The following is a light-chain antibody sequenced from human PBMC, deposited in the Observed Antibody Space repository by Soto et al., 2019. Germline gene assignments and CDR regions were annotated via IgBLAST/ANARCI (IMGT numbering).Light chain of an antibody. V-gene: IGKV3-20*01. CDR3: QQYGGSPQT. CDR1: QSVSNY. Sequence: EIVLTQSPGTLSLSPGERATLSCRASQSVSNYLVWYQQKPGHAPRLLSSGASSRATGIPDRFSGSGSGTEFTLTIRRLEPEDFAVYYCQQYGGSPQTFGQGTKVEIK. CDR2: GAS. J-gene: IGKJ1*01.